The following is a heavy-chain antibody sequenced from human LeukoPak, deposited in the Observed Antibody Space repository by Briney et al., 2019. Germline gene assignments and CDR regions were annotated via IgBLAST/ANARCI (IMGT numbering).Heavy chain of an antibody. Sequence: GGSLRLSCAASGFTFSSYAMTWVRQAPGKGLDWVSFISGSGGSRYYADSVKGRFAISRDNSKNMLYLQMNSLRVEDTAVYYCARGHNWFDPWGQGTLVTVSS. CDR3: ARGHNWFDP. CDR1: GFTFSSYA. J-gene: IGHJ5*02. V-gene: IGHV3-23*01. CDR2: ISGSGGSR.